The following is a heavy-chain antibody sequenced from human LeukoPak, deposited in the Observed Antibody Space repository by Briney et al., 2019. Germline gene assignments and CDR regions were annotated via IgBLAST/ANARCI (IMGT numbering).Heavy chain of an antibody. D-gene: IGHD6-13*01. Sequence: SETLSLTCTVSGGSVSSGSYYWSWIRQPPGKGLEWIGYIYYSGSTNYNPSLKSRVTISVDTSKSQFSLKLSSVTAADTAVYYCARGGSSWVYYFDYWGQGTLVTVSS. CDR1: GGSVSSGSYY. CDR3: ARGGSSWVYYFDY. J-gene: IGHJ4*02. V-gene: IGHV4-61*01. CDR2: IYYSGST.